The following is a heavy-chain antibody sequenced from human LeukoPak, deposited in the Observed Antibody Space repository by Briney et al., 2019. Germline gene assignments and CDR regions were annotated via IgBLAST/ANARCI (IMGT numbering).Heavy chain of an antibody. CDR2: INHRGST. CDR3: ARRKGYSYGSREYYFDY. Sequence: SETLSLTCAVYGGSFSGYYWSWIRQPPGKGLEWIGEINHRGSTNYNPSLKSRVTISVDTSKNQFSLKLSSVTAADTAVYYCARRKGYSYGSREYYFDYWGQGTLVTVSS. CDR1: GGSFSGYY. D-gene: IGHD5-18*01. V-gene: IGHV4-34*01. J-gene: IGHJ4*02.